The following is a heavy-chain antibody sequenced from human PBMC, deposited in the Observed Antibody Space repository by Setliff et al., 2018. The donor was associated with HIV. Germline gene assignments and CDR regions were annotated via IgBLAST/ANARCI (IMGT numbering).Heavy chain of an antibody. D-gene: IGHD2-15*01. J-gene: IGHJ4*02. CDR3: ARRMEMTPIGY. CDR2: INTVTGNP. V-gene: IGHV7-4-1*02. Sequence: ASVKVSCKASGYTFNSYGINWVRQAPGQGLEWMGWINTVTGNPTYAQGFTGRFVFSLDTSVSTAYLQISSLKAEDSAVYYCARRMEMTPIGYWGQGTLVTLSS. CDR1: GYTFNSYG.